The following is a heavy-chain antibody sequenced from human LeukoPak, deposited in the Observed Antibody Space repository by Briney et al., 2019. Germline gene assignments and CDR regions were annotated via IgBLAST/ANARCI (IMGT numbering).Heavy chain of an antibody. J-gene: IGHJ4*02. V-gene: IGHV3-30*03. CDR3: AINGGGDSGYGNFDY. CDR2: ISYDGSNK. D-gene: IGHD5-12*01. CDR1: GFTFSSYG. Sequence: GGSLRLSCAASGFTFSSYGMHWVRQAPGKGLEWVAVISYDGSNKYYADSVKGRFTISRDNSKNTLYLQMNSLRAEDTAFYYCAINGGGDSGYGNFDYWGQGTLVTVSS.